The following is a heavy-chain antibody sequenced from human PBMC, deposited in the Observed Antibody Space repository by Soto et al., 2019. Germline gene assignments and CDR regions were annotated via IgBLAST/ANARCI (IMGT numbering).Heavy chain of an antibody. CDR3: AKDHSSSGSPSYYYYNGMDV. Sequence: EVQLLESGGGLVQPGGSLRLSCAASGFTFSSYVMSWVRQAPGKGLEWVSAISGSGDSTYYADSVKGRFTISRDNSKNTLYLQMNSLRAEDTAVFYCAKDHSSSGSPSYYYYNGMDVWGQGTTVTVSS. CDR1: GFTFSSYV. D-gene: IGHD3-22*01. CDR2: ISGSGDST. V-gene: IGHV3-23*01. J-gene: IGHJ6*02.